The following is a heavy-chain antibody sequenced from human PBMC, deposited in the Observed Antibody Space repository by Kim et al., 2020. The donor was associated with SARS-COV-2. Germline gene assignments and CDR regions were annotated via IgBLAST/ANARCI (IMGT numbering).Heavy chain of an antibody. V-gene: IGHV1-2*02. J-gene: IGHJ4*02. Sequence: ASVKVSCKASGYTFTGYDMRWVRQAPGQGLEWMGWINPNSGGTNYAQKFQGRVTMTRDTSMSTAYMELSRLRSEDTAVYYCARGEDYDFWSGYYSYFDYWGQGTLDTVSS. CDR2: INPNSGGT. CDR3: ARGEDYDFWSGYYSYFDY. CDR1: GYTFTGYD. D-gene: IGHD3-3*01.